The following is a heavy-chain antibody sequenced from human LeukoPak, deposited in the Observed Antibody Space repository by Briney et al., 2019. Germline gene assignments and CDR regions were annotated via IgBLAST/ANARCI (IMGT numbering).Heavy chain of an antibody. Sequence: PGGSLRLSCAASGFTFSTYAMSWVRQTPEKGLEWVSAISDTGGNAFYADSVKGRFTISRDNSKNTLYLQMNSLRAEDTAIYYCAKGRTNDYWGQGTLVTVSS. V-gene: IGHV3-23*01. CDR3: AKGRTNDY. D-gene: IGHD1/OR15-1a*01. J-gene: IGHJ4*02. CDR1: GFTFSTYA. CDR2: ISDTGGNA.